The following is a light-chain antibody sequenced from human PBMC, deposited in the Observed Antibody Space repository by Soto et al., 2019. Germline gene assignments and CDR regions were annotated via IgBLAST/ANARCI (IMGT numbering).Light chain of an antibody. CDR2: GAS. CDR3: QQYGSWT. V-gene: IGKV3-20*01. Sequence: EIVLTQSPGTLSVSPGERATLSFRASQSVSSSYLAWYQQKPGQAPRLLIYGASSRATGIPDRFSGSGSGTDFTLTISRLEPEDFAVYYCQQYGSWTFGQGTKVDIK. J-gene: IGKJ1*01. CDR1: QSVSSSY.